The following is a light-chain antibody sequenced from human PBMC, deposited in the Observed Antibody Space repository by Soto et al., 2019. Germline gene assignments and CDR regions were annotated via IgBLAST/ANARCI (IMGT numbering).Light chain of an antibody. J-gene: IGLJ1*01. Sequence: QSLLTHPASLSGSPGQSITISCTGTSSDIGTYNLVSWYQHYPGKAPKLMIYEGIKRPSGVSNRFSGSKSGNTAFLTISGRQAEDEADYYCCSYAGSGTDNYVFGSGTKVTVL. CDR1: SSDIGTYNL. CDR2: EGI. V-gene: IGLV2-23*01. CDR3: CSYAGSGTDNYV.